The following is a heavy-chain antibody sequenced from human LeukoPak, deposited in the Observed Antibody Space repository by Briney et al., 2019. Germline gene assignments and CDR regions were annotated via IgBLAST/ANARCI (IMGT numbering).Heavy chain of an antibody. Sequence: LETLPLTCTVSDYSISSGYYWGWIRQPPGKGLEWIGSIHDTGSTYYNPSLRSRVTISVDTSKNQFSLKMNSVTAADTAVYYCARRRWDTTPYYPFDYWGQGTLVTVSS. J-gene: IGHJ4*02. CDR2: IHDTGST. CDR1: DYSISSGYY. D-gene: IGHD2-15*01. V-gene: IGHV4-38-2*02. CDR3: ARRRWDTTPYYPFDY.